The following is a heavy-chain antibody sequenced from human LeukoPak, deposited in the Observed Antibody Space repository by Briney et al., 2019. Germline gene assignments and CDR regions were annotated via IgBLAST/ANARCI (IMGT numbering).Heavy chain of an antibody. J-gene: IGHJ4*02. Sequence: GGSLRLSCAASGFTVSRNYMSWVRQAPGKGLEWVSVLYSDGSTYYADSVKGRFTISRDNSKNTLYLQMNSLRAEDTAVYYCAKEGGHFDPYFDYWGQGTLVTVSS. CDR1: GFTVSRNY. D-gene: IGHD3-9*01. CDR2: LYSDGST. CDR3: AKEGGHFDPYFDY. V-gene: IGHV3-53*01.